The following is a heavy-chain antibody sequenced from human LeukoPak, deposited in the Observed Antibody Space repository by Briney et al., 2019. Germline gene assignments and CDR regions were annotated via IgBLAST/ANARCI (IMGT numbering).Heavy chain of an antibody. D-gene: IGHD6-6*01. J-gene: IGHJ4*02. CDR1: GFTFSSYG. CDR3: ARGLYSSSP. Sequence: GGSLRLSCAVSGFTFSSYGMNWVRQAPGKGLEWVSYISSSSSTIYYADSVKGRFAISRDNGKNSLYLQMNSLRPEDTAVYYCARGLYSSSPWGQGTLVTVSS. CDR2: ISSSSSTI. V-gene: IGHV3-48*01.